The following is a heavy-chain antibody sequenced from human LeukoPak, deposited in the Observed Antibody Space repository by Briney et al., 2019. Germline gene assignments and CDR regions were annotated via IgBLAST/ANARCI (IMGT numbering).Heavy chain of an antibody. D-gene: IGHD2-15*01. CDR1: GFTFSIYT. J-gene: IGHJ6*01. CDR3: ARGSEGYCSAGGCYYGMDV. Sequence: GGSLRLSCAASGFTFSIYTMNWVRQAPGKGLGWGSYICISSSYIYYADSVKGRFTMSRDNAENSLYLPMNRLRAEDTAVHYCARGSEGYCSAGGCYYGMDVWGQGTTVTVSS. V-gene: IGHV3-21*01. CDR2: ICISSSYI.